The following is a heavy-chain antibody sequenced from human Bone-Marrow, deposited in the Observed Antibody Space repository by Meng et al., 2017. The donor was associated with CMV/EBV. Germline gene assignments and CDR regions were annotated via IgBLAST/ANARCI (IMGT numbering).Heavy chain of an antibody. J-gene: IGHJ6*01. CDR3: ARLPYYDFWSGYLADYYGMDV. Sequence: GESLKISCKGSGYSFTSYWIGWVRQMPGKGLEWMGIIYPGDSDTRYSPSFQGQVTISADKSISTAYLQWSSLKASDTAMYYCARLPYYDFWSGYLADYYGMDVWGQGNTVNVDS. CDR2: IYPGDSDT. CDR1: GYSFTSYW. D-gene: IGHD3-3*01. V-gene: IGHV5-51*01.